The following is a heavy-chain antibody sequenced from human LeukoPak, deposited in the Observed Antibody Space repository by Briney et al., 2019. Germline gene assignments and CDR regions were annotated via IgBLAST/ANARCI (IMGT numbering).Heavy chain of an antibody. CDR3: ARTYYYDSGRFDP. D-gene: IGHD3-22*01. CDR2: IYYSGST. CDR1: GGSISSYY. V-gene: IGHV4-59*01. J-gene: IGHJ5*02. Sequence: SETLSLTCTVSGGSISSYYWSWIRQPPGKGLEWIGYIYYSGSTNYNPSLKSRVTISVDTSKNQFSLKLSSVTAADTAVYYCARTYYYDSGRFDPWGQGTLVTVSS.